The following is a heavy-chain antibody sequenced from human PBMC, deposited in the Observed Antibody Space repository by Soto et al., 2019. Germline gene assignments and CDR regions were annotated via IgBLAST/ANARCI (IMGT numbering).Heavy chain of an antibody. CDR3: ARDDSVTVTTVDNWFDP. Sequence: PGGSLRLSCAASGFTFSSYAMSWVRQAPGKGLEWVSGISGSGGITYYGDSVKGRFTISRDNSKNTLYLQMNSLRAEDTAVYYCARDDSVTVTTVDNWFDPWGQGTLVTVSS. CDR2: ISGSGGIT. CDR1: GFTFSSYA. V-gene: IGHV3-23*01. D-gene: IGHD4-17*01. J-gene: IGHJ5*02.